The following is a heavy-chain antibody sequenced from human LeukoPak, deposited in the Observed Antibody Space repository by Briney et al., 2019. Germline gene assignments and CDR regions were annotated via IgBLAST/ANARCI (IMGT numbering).Heavy chain of an antibody. Sequence: GRSLRLSCAASGFTFSSYAMHWVRQAPGKGLEWVAVISYDGSNKYYADSVKGRFTISRDNSKNTLYLQMNSLRAEDTAVYYCARDIWFGELPRGPFDYWGQGTLVTVSS. V-gene: IGHV3-30-3*01. CDR2: ISYDGSNK. D-gene: IGHD3-10*01. CDR3: ARDIWFGELPRGPFDY. J-gene: IGHJ4*02. CDR1: GFTFSSYA.